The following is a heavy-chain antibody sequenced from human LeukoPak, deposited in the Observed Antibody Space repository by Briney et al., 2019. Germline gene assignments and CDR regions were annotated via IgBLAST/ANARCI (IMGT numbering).Heavy chain of an antibody. D-gene: IGHD6-13*01. CDR3: ARATTGWSSSWYPFHYYYYYYMDV. CDR2: IYHSGST. V-gene: IGHV4-38-2*02. Sequence: SETLSLTCTVSGYSISSGYYWGWIRQPPGKGLEWIGSIYHSGSTYYNPSLKSRVTISVDTSKNQFSLKLSSVTAADTAVYYCARATTGWSSSWYPFHYYYYYYMDVWGKGTTVTVSS. CDR1: GYSISSGYY. J-gene: IGHJ6*03.